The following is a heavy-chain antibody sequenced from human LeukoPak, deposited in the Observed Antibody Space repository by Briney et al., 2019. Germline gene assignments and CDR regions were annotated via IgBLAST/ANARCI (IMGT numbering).Heavy chain of an antibody. CDR1: GGSISSYF. J-gene: IGHJ6*02. CDR3: ARDRGYTSGYFGMDV. V-gene: IGHV4-59*01. Sequence: SETLSLTCTDSGGSISSYFWSWIRQPPGKGLEWIGHIHYRGSTNYNPSLKSRVTISIDTSKNQFSLNLNSVTAADTAVYYCARDRGYTSGYFGMDVWGQGTTVTVSS. CDR2: IHYRGST. D-gene: IGHD1-1*01.